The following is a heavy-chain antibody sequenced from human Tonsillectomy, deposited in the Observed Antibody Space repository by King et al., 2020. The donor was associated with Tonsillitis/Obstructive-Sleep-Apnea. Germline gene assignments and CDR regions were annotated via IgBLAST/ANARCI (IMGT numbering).Heavy chain of an antibody. J-gene: IGHJ4*02. D-gene: IGHD5-18*01. V-gene: IGHV3-21*01. CDR1: GFTFSSYS. CDR2: ISSSSSYI. CDR3: ARGSPRGYSYGYDFDY. Sequence: EVQLVESGGGLVKPGGSLRLSCAASGFTFSSYSMNWVRQAPGKGLEWVSSISSSSSYIYYADSVKGRFTISRDNAKNSLYLQMNSLRAEDTAVYYCARGSPRGYSYGYDFDYWGQGTLVTVSS.